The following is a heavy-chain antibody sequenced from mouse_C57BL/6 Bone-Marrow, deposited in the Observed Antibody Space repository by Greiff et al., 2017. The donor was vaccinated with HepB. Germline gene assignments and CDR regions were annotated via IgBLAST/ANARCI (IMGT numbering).Heavy chain of an antibody. CDR1: GFSLSTFGMG. J-gene: IGHJ1*03. Sequence: ESGPGILQPSQTLSLTCSFSGFSLSTFGMGVGWIRQPSGKGLEWLAHIWWDDDKYYNPALKSRLTISKDTSKNQVFLKIANVDTADTATYYCARTTTVVAFRYFDVWGTGTTVTVSS. CDR2: IWWDDDK. D-gene: IGHD1-1*01. V-gene: IGHV8-8*01. CDR3: ARTTTVVAFRYFDV.